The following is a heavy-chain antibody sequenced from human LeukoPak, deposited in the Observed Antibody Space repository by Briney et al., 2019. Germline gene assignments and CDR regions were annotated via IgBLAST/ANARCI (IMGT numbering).Heavy chain of an antibody. CDR1: GFTFSSYA. CDR2: VSGSGGST. V-gene: IGHV3-23*01. D-gene: IGHD3-10*01. CDR3: AKLPVRGVILNY. Sequence: GGSLRLSCAASGFTFSSYAMSWVRQAPGKGLEWVSAVSGSGGSTYYADSVKGRFTISRDNSKNTLYLQMNSLRAEDTAVYYCAKLPVRGVILNYWGQGTLVTVSS. J-gene: IGHJ4*02.